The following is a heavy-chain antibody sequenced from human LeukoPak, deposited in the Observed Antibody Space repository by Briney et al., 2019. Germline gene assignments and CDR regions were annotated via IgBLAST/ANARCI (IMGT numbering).Heavy chain of an antibody. V-gene: IGHV4-59*08. D-gene: IGHD6-19*01. CDR2: IYYSGST. CDR1: GGSISSYY. J-gene: IGHJ4*02. CDR3: ARHMGAVAGEFDY. Sequence: SETLSLTCTVSGGSISSYYWSWIRQPPGKGLEWIGYIYYSGSTNYNPSLKSRVTISVDTSKNQFSLKLSSVTAADTAVYYCARHMGAVAGEFDYWGQGTLVTVSP.